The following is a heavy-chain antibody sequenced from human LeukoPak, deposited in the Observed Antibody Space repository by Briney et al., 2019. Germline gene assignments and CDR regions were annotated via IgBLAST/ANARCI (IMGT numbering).Heavy chain of an antibody. CDR1: GFTFSSYA. CDR2: ISYDGSNK. J-gene: IGHJ4*02. Sequence: GGSLRLSCAASGFTFSSYAMHWVRQAPGKGLEWLAIISYDGSNKFYADSVKGRFTISRDNSQNTLYLQMNSLRAEDTAVYYCARGPSGYHNTGGQGTLVTVSS. D-gene: IGHD5-12*01. V-gene: IGHV3-30*04. CDR3: ARGPSGYHNT.